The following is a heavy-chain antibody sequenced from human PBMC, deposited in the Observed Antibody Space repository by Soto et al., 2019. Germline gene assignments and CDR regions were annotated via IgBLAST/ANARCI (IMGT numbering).Heavy chain of an antibody. J-gene: IGHJ4*02. CDR2: ISYDGSNK. CDR1: GFTFSSYG. Sequence: QVQLVESGGGVVQPGRSLRLSCAASGFTFSSYGMHWVRQAPGKGLEWVAVISYDGSNKYYADSVKGRFTISRDNSKNTMYLQMNSLRAEDTAVYYCAKGGITMIVFNYFEYWGQGTLVTVSS. D-gene: IGHD3-22*01. CDR3: AKGGITMIVFNYFEY. V-gene: IGHV3-30*18.